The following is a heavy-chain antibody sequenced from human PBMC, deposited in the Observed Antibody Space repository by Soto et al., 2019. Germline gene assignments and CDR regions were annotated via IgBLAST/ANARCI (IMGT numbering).Heavy chain of an antibody. J-gene: IGHJ6*02. CDR1: GFTFSRCG. CDR2: ISYDGSHK. D-gene: IGHD4-17*01. CDR3: AKDYGDYSYGMDV. V-gene: IGHV3-30*18. Sequence: QVQLVESGGGVVQPGRSLRLSCAASGFTFSRCGMNWVRQAPGQGLEWVAVISYDGSHKYYADSVKGRFTISRDNSKNTLYLQMNSLRAEDTAVYYGAKDYGDYSYGMDVWGQGTTVTVSS.